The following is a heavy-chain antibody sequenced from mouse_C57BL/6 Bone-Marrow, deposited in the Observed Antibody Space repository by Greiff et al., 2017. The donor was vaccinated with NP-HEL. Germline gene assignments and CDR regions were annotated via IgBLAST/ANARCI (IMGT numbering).Heavy chain of an antibody. J-gene: IGHJ3*01. V-gene: IGHV1-81*01. CDR3: ARGSLTQFAY. Sequence: VQLQQSGAELARPGASVKLSCKASGYTFTSYGISWVKQRTGQGLEWIGEIYPRSGNTYYNEKFKGKATLTADKSSSTAYMELRSLTSEDSAVYFCARGSLTQFAYWGQGTLVTVSA. D-gene: IGHD4-1*01. CDR1: GYTFTSYG. CDR2: IYPRSGNT.